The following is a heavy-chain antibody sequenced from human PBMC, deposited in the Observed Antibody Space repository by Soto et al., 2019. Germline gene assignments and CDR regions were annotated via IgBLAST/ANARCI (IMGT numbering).Heavy chain of an antibody. CDR1: GFTFSNAW. V-gene: IGHV3-15*01. CDR3: TTEGLRHAFDI. CDR2: IKSKTDGRTT. Sequence: GGSLRLSCAASGFTFSNAWMSWVRQAPGKGLEWVGRIKSKTDGRTTDYAAPVKGRFTISRDDSKNTLYLQMNSLKTEDTAVYYCTTEGLRHAFDIWGQGTMVTVSS. J-gene: IGHJ3*02.